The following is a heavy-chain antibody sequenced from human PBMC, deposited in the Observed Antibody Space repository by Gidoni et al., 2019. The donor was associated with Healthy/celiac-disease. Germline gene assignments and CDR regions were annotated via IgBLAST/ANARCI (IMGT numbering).Heavy chain of an antibody. V-gene: IGHV1-2*02. J-gene: IGHJ4*02. CDR3: ARGYCSGGSCSDDFDY. CDR2: INPNSGGT. D-gene: IGHD2-15*01. CDR1: GYTFTGYY. Sequence: QVQLVLSGAEVKKPGASVKVSCKASGYTFTGYYMHWVRQAPGQGLEWMGWINPNSGGTNYAQKFQGRVTMTRDTSISTAYMELSRLRSDDTAVYYCARGYCSGGSCSDDFDYWGQGTLVTVSS.